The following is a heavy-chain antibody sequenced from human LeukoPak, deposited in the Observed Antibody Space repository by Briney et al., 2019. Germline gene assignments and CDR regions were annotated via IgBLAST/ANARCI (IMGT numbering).Heavy chain of an antibody. J-gene: IGHJ3*02. CDR2: ISAYNGNT. V-gene: IGHV1-18*01. D-gene: IGHD6-6*01. CDR3: ARDLYSSSNDAFDI. Sequence: GASVKVSCKASGYTFTSYGIGWVRQAPGQGLEWMGWISAYNGNTNYAQKLQGRVTMTTDTSTSTAYMELRSLRSDDTAVYYCARDLYSSSNDAFDIWGQGTMVTVSS. CDR1: GYTFTSYG.